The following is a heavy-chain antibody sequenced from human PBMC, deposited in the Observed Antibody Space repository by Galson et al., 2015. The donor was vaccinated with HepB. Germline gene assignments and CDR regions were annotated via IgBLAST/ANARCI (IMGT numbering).Heavy chain of an antibody. CDR1: GYTFTSYA. CDR3: ARGPRRQQLVLYWFGP. V-gene: IGHV7-4-1*02. J-gene: IGHJ5*02. CDR2: INTNTGNP. D-gene: IGHD6-13*01. Sequence: SVKVSCKASGYTFTSYAMNWVRQAPGQGLEWMGWINTNTGNPTYAQGFTGRFVFSLDTSVSTAYLQISSLKAEDTAVYYCARGPRRQQLVLYWFGPWGQGTLVTVSS.